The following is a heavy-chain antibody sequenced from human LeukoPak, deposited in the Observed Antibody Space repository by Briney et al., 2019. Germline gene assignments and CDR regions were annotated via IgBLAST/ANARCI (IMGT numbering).Heavy chain of an antibody. V-gene: IGHV3-21*01. CDR1: GFTFSNDS. CDR3: ARGANYYDSSGYYHPFDF. D-gene: IGHD3-22*01. J-gene: IGHJ4*02. Sequence: PGGSLRLSCAASGFTFSNDSMNWVRQAPGKGLEWVSSISNSSRYTYYADSVRGRFTISRDNAKNSLSLQMNSLRAEDTAVYYCARGANYYDSSGYYHPFDFWGQGTLVTVSS. CDR2: ISNSSRYT.